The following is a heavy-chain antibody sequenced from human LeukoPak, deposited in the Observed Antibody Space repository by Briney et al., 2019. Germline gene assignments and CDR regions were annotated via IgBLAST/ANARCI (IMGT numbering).Heavy chain of an antibody. CDR2: IYHTGRT. J-gene: IGHJ4*02. D-gene: IGHD2-21*02. CDR3: ARLNLAVTNFDF. CDR1: GDSLSSDTSS. Sequence: PSQTLSLTCLVSGDSLSSDTSSWTWIRQPPGTGLEWIGSIYHTGRTFYNPSLTSRVTISVDKSNNHFSLKLNSVTAADTAVYYCARLNLAVTNFDFWGQGTLVTVSS. V-gene: IGHV4-30-2*01.